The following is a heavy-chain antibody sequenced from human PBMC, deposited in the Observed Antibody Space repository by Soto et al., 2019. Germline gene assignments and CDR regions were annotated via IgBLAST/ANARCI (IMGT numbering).Heavy chain of an antibody. CDR2: IKQDGSEK. V-gene: IGHV3-7*03. J-gene: IGHJ3*02. CDR3: ARGITMIVVDAFDI. Sequence: GESLKISCAASGFTFSSYWMSWVRQAPGKGLEWVANIKQDGSEKYYVDSVKGRFTISRDNAKNSLYLQMNSLRAEDTAVYYCARGITMIVVDAFDIWGQGTMVTVSS. CDR1: GFTFSSYW. D-gene: IGHD3-22*01.